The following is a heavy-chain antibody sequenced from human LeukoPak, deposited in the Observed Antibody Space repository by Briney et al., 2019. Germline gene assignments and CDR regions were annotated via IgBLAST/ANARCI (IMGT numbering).Heavy chain of an antibody. D-gene: IGHD3-22*01. CDR3: ARDPTTYDSSGYYPGY. CDR2: ISYDGSDK. Sequence: GGSLRLSCAASGFTFSSYAMHWVRRAPGKGLEWVAVISYDGSDKYYADSVKGRFTISRDNSKNTLYLQMNSLRAEDTAVYYCARDPTTYDSSGYYPGYWGQGTLVTVSS. J-gene: IGHJ4*02. CDR1: GFTFSSYA. V-gene: IGHV3-30-3*01.